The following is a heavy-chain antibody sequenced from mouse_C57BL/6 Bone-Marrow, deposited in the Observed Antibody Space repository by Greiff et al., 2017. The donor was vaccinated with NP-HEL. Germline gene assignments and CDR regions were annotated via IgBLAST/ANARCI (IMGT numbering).Heavy chain of an antibody. V-gene: IGHV1-59*01. J-gene: IGHJ2*01. Sequence: QVQLQQPGAELVRPGTSVKLSCKASGYTFTSYWMHWVKQRPGQGLEWIGVIDPSDSYTNYNQKFKGKATLTVDTSSSTAYMQLSSLTSEDSAVYYCARGAYDGYYPYFDDWGQGTTLTVSS. CDR2: IDPSDSYT. CDR1: GYTFTSYW. CDR3: ARGAYDGYYPYFDD. D-gene: IGHD2-3*01.